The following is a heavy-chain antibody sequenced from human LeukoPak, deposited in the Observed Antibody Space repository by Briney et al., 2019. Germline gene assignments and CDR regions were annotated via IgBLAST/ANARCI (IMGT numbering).Heavy chain of an antibody. Sequence: SGGSLRLSCAASGFTFSSYAMSWVRQAPGKGLEWVSAISGSGGSTYYADSVKGRFTISRDNSKNTLYLEVNRLRAEDTAVYYCARDRLGGSCCTFYSMDVWGQGTTVTVSS. CDR2: ISGSGGST. V-gene: IGHV3-23*01. CDR1: GFTFSSYA. D-gene: IGHD2-2*01. J-gene: IGHJ6*02. CDR3: ARDRLGGSCCTFYSMDV.